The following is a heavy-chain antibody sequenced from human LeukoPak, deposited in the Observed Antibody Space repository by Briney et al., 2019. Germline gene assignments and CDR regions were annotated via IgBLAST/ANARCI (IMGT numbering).Heavy chain of an antibody. J-gene: IGHJ4*02. V-gene: IGHV3-48*01. CDR1: GFTFSSYS. CDR2: ISSRSSTI. CDR3: ARDGYYYGSGSYYKVDFDY. Sequence: GGSLRLSCAASGFTFSSYSMNWVRQAPGKGPEWVSYISSRSSTIYYADSVKGRFTISRDNAKNSLYLQMNSLRAEDTAVYYCARDGYYYGSGSYYKVDFDYWGQGTLVTVSS. D-gene: IGHD3-10*01.